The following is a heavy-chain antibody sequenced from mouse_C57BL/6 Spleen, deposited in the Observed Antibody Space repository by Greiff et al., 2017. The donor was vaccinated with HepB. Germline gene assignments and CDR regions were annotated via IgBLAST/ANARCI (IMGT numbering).Heavy chain of an antibody. CDR1: GYTFTSYW. V-gene: IGHV1-69*01. J-gene: IGHJ2*01. CDR2: IDPSDSYT. D-gene: IGHD1-1*01. CDR3: ARTTTVVARVPDY. Sequence: QVQLQQPGAELVMPGASVKLSCKASGYTFTSYWMHWVKQRPGQGLEWIGEIDPSDSYTNYNQKFKGKSTLTVDKSSSTAYMQLSSLTSEDSAVYYCARTTTVVARVPDYWGQGTTLTVSS.